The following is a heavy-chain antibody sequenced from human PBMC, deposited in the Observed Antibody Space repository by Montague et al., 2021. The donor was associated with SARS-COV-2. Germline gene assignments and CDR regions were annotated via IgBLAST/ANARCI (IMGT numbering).Heavy chain of an antibody. CDR1: GFKFDDSG. V-gene: IGHV3-20*04. J-gene: IGHJ6*02. D-gene: IGHD3-3*01. CDR2: INWSADKT. CDR3: ARYYGGSFYGLDM. Sequence: SLRLSCAASGFKFDDSGMTWVRQAPGKGLEWVCDINWSADKTTYADSVKGRFTISRDNAKNSLFLQMNSLRAEDTALYYCARYYGGSFYGLDMWGQGTTVIVSS.